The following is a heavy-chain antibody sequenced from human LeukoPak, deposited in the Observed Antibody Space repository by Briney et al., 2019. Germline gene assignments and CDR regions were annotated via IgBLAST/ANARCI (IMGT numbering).Heavy chain of an antibody. D-gene: IGHD3-22*01. V-gene: IGHV3-30*03. CDR1: GFTFSSYG. CDR3: ARGRETYYYDSSGYAFDY. CDR2: ISYDGSNK. J-gene: IGHJ4*02. Sequence: PGGSLRLSCAASGFTFSSYGMHWVRQAPGKGLEWVAVISYDGSNKYYADSVKGRFTISRDNSKNTLYLQMNSLRAEDTAVYYCARGRETYYYDSSGYAFDYWGQGTLVTVSS.